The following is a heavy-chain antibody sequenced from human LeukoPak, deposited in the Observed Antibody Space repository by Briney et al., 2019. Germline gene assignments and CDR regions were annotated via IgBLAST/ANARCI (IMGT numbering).Heavy chain of an antibody. CDR2: ISGSGGST. J-gene: IGHJ4*02. CDR3: AKDRVPAAMEALDY. V-gene: IGHV3-23*01. Sequence: PGGSLRLSCAASGFTFSSYAMSWVRHAPGKGLEWVSAISGSGGSTYYADSVKGRFTISRDNSKNTLYLQMNSLRAEDTAVYYCAKDRVPAAMEALDYWGQGTLVTVSS. D-gene: IGHD2-2*01. CDR1: GFTFSSYA.